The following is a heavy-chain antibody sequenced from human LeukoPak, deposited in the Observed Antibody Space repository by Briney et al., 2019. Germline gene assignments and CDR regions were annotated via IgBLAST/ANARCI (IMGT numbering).Heavy chain of an antibody. J-gene: IGHJ3*02. CDR2: FDPEDGET. CDR3: ATDSPALYCSGGSCYSEDAFDI. V-gene: IGHV1-24*01. Sequence: ASVKGSCKVSGYTLTELSMHWVRQAPGKGLEWMGGFDPEDGETIYAQKFQGRVTMTEDTSTDTAYMELSSLRSEDTAVYYCATDSPALYCSGGSCYSEDAFDIWGQGTMVTVSS. CDR1: GYTLTELS. D-gene: IGHD2-15*01.